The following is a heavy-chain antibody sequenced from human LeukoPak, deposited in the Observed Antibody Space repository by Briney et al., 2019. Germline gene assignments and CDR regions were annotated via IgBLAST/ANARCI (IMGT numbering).Heavy chain of an antibody. CDR3: ATQSYFYGMGV. CDR1: GFTFSSYA. Sequence: GRSLRLSCAASGFTFSSYAMHWVRQAPGKGLEWVAVISYDGSNKYYADSVKGRFTISRDNAENSLYLQMNSLRAEDTAVYYCATQSYFYGMGVWGQGTTVTVSS. J-gene: IGHJ6*02. V-gene: IGHV3-30-3*01. CDR2: ISYDGSNK.